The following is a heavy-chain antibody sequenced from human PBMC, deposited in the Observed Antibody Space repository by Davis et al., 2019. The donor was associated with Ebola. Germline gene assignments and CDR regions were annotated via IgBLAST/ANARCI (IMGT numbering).Heavy chain of an antibody. CDR1: GGSISSSSYY. D-gene: IGHD6-6*01. V-gene: IGHV4-39*07. CDR2: IYYSGST. CDR3: ARGDSSSSYGNYYYYGMDV. J-gene: IGHJ6*02. Sequence: MPSETLSLTCTVSGGSISSSSYYWGWIRQPPGKGLEWIGSIYYSGSTYYNPSLKSRVTISVDTSKNQFSLKLSSVTAADTAVYYCARGDSSSSYGNYYYYGMDVWGQGTTVTVSS.